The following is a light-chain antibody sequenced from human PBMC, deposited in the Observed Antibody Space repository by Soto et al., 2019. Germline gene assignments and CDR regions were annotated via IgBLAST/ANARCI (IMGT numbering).Light chain of an antibody. J-gene: IGKJ1*01. CDR2: GAS. V-gene: IGKV3-20*01. CDR3: QQYGSSRT. Sequence: EIVLTQSPGTLSLSPGERATLSCRASQSVSSSFLAWYQQKPGQAPRLLIYGASSRPTGIPGRFSGSGSGTDFTLSSSRLEPDDFAVYYCQQYGSSRTFGQGTKVEIK. CDR1: QSVSSSF.